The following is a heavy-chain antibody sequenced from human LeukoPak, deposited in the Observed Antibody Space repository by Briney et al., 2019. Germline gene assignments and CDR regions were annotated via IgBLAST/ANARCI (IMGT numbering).Heavy chain of an antibody. CDR3: ARDYVYGYSYGFYYYYMDV. CDR1: GGSISSGSYY. Sequence: SETRSLTCTVSGGSISSGSYYWSWIRQPAGKGLEWIGRIYTSGSTNYNPSLKSRVTISVDTSKNQFSLKLSSVTAADTAVYYCARDYVYGYSYGFYYYYMDVWGKGTTVTVSS. CDR2: IYTSGST. V-gene: IGHV4-61*02. J-gene: IGHJ6*03. D-gene: IGHD5-18*01.